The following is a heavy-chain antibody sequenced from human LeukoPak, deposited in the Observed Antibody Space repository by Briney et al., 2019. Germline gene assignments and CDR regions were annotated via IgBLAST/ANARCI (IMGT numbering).Heavy chain of an antibody. CDR1: GGTVSSYA. CDR2: IIPIFGTA. J-gene: IGHJ6*03. CDR3: ARSPGDPPYYYYYMDV. Sequence: GASVKVSRKASGGTVSSYAISWVRQAPGQGLEWMGGIIPIFGTANYAQKFQGRVTITADESTSTAYMELSSLRYEDPAVYYCARSPGDPPYYYYYMDVGGKGTTVSLSS. V-gene: IGHV1-69*13.